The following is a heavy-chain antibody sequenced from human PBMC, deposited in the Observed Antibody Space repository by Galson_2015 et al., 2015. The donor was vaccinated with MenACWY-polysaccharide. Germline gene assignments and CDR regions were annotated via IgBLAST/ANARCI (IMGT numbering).Heavy chain of an antibody. CDR1: GFTFSSYW. J-gene: IGHJ6*02. V-gene: IGHV3-74*01. Sequence: SLRLSCAASGFTFSSYWMHWVRQAPGKGLMWVSRIDSDGSSTRYADSVKGRFTISRDNAKNTLYLQMNSLRAEEMAVYYCARGNYYGMDVWGQATTVTVSS. CDR2: IDSDGSST. CDR3: ARGNYYGMDV.